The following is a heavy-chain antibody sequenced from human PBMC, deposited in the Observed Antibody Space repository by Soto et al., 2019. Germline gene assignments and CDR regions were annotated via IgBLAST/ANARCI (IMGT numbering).Heavy chain of an antibody. J-gene: IGHJ3*02. V-gene: IGHV1-69*13. CDR1: GYTFTGYY. CDR3: ASPPPIAVAGTGPPGAKDAFDI. CDR2: MNPIFGTA. Sequence: SVKVSFKASGYTFTGYYIYWLRQAPGQGLESMGWMNPIFGTANYAQKFQGRVTITADESTSTAYMELSSLRSEDTAVYYCASPPPIAVAGTGPPGAKDAFDIWGQGTMVTVSS. D-gene: IGHD6-19*01.